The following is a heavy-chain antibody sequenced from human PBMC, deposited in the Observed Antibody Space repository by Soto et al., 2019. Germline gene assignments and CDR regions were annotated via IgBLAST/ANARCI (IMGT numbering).Heavy chain of an antibody. CDR2: IGDTGGHT. J-gene: IGHJ4*02. CDR1: GFTFNNYG. V-gene: IGHV3-23*01. Sequence: GGSLRLSCAASGFTFNNYGMTWVRQSPGKGLEWVSTIGDTGGHTYYTPAVKGRFTISRDNTRNTLYLQMHSLSGEDSALYYCAKEKEGCTYGRPDYWGQGTLVTVS. CDR3: AKEKEGCTYGRPDY. D-gene: IGHD3-10*01.